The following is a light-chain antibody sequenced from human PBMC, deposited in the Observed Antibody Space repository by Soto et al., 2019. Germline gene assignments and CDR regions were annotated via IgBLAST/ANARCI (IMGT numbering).Light chain of an antibody. CDR3: QHYETYSGT. CDR1: QFIGTW. Sequence: DIQLTQSPSSLSSSVGDRVTITCRASQFIGTWLAWYQQKSGEAPKLLIYRASNLVSGVPSRFSGSGSGTEFTLTISGLQPDDFSTYYCQHYETYSGTFGPGTKVD. CDR2: RAS. V-gene: IGKV1-5*03. J-gene: IGKJ3*01.